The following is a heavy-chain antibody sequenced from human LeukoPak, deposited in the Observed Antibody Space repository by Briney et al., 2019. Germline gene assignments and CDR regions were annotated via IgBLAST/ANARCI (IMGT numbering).Heavy chain of an antibody. Sequence: PSETLSLTCAVYGGSFSGYYWSWIRQPPGKGLEWIGEINHSGSTNYNPSLKSRVTISVDTSKNQFSLKLSSVTAADTAVYYCARGGGALFDYGGKEPLAPASS. CDR3: ARGGGALFDY. D-gene: IGHD3-16*01. J-gene: IGHJ4*02. CDR2: INHSGST. CDR1: GGSFSGYY. V-gene: IGHV4-34*01.